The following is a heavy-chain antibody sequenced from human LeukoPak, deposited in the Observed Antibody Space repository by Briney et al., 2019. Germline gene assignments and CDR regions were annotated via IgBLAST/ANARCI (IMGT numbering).Heavy chain of an antibody. Sequence: SETLSLTCTVSGDSISSSSYYWGWIRQPPGRRLGWVGSIYYSGSTYYNPSLKSRVTISVDTSKNQFSLKLSSVTAADTAVYYCARRGVVPAAISHYYYMDVWGKGTTVTVSS. D-gene: IGHD2-2*02. CDR1: GDSISSSSYY. V-gene: IGHV4-39*01. CDR3: ARRGVVPAAISHYYYMDV. J-gene: IGHJ6*03. CDR2: IYYSGST.